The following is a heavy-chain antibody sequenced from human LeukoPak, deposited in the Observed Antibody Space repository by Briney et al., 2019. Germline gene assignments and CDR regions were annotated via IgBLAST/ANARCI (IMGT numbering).Heavy chain of an antibody. Sequence: GGSLRLSCAASGFTFSSYAMHWVRQAPGKGLEWVAVISYDGSNKYYADSVKGRFTISRDNSKNTLYLQMNSLRAEDTAVYYCAKGPKVAHNWFDPWGQGTLVTVSS. CDR1: GFTFSSYA. D-gene: IGHD5-12*01. J-gene: IGHJ5*02. CDR2: ISYDGSNK. V-gene: IGHV3-30-3*01. CDR3: AKGPKVAHNWFDP.